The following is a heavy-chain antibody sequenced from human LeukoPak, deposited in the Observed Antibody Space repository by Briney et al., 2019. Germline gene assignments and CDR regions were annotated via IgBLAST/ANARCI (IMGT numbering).Heavy chain of an antibody. J-gene: IGHJ4*02. V-gene: IGHV4-59*01. CDR1: GGSISSDY. D-gene: IGHD1-26*01. CDR3: ARVVGATGSSDY. CDR2: IYYIGST. Sequence: KTSETLSLTCTVSGGSISSDYWSWIRQPPGKGLEWIGYIYYIGSTNYNPSLKSRITISVDTSKSHFSLKLSSVTAADTAVYYCARVVGATGSSDYWGQGTLVTVSS.